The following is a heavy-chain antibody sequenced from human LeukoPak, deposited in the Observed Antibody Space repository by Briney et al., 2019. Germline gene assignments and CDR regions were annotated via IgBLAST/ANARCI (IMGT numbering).Heavy chain of an antibody. CDR3: ARQVTAARSYYYYMDV. Sequence: SETLSLTCAVSGYSISSGYYWGWIRQPPGKGLEWIGSIYHSGSTYYNPSLKSRDTISVDTSKNQFSLKLSSVTAADTAVYYCARQVTAARSYYYYMDVWGKGTTVTVSS. V-gene: IGHV4-38-2*01. CDR2: IYHSGST. D-gene: IGHD6-6*01. J-gene: IGHJ6*03. CDR1: GYSISSGYY.